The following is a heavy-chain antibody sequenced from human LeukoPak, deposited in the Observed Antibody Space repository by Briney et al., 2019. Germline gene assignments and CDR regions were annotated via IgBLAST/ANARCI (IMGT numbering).Heavy chain of an antibody. Sequence: GGSLRLSCAVSGFTFSSYAMSWVRQAPGKGLEWVSAISGSGGSTYYADSVKGRFTISRDNSKNTLYLQMNSLRAEDTAVYYCAKGDRAGYCSSTSCYYLDYWGQGTLVTVSS. CDR3: AKGDRAGYCSSTSCYYLDY. D-gene: IGHD2-2*01. CDR1: GFTFSSYA. CDR2: ISGSGGST. J-gene: IGHJ4*02. V-gene: IGHV3-23*01.